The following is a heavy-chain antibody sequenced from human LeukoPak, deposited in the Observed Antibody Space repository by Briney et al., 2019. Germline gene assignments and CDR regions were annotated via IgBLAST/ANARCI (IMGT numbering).Heavy chain of an antibody. J-gene: IGHJ4*02. CDR1: GFTFSSYA. D-gene: IGHD1-26*01. CDR3: AKVGSGSYHAGGENDY. Sequence: GGSLRLSCAASGFTFSSYAMSWVRQAPGKGLEWVSAISGSGGSTYYADSVKGRFTISRDNSKNTLYLQMNSLRAEDTAVYYCAKVGSGSYHAGGENDYWGQGTLVTVSS. V-gene: IGHV3-23*01. CDR2: ISGSGGST.